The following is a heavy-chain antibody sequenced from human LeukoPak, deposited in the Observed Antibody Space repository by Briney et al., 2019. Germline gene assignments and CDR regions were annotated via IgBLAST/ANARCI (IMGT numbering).Heavy chain of an antibody. Sequence: GASVKVSCTASGYTFTNYGISWVRQPPGQGLEWMGWISAYNGNTNYAQKLQGRVTMTTDTSTSTAYMELRSLRSDDTAVYYCARDYDFRRPQGGYWGQGTLVTVSS. CDR1: GYTFTNYG. CDR2: ISAYNGNT. CDR3: ARDYDFRRPQGGY. J-gene: IGHJ4*02. D-gene: IGHD3-3*01. V-gene: IGHV1-18*01.